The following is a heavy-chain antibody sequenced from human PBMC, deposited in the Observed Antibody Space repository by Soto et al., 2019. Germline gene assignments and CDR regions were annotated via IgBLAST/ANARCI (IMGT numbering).Heavy chain of an antibody. CDR3: AKSLLFVDHAYMDV. V-gene: IGHV1-69*02. CDR2: IIPIQGRA. J-gene: IGHJ6*03. CDR1: GGSFISYT. D-gene: IGHD2-21*01. Sequence: QVQLVQSGAEVKKPGSSVKVSCEASGGSFISYTFTWVRQAPGQGLEWMGRIIPIQGRANYALKLQDRVTITADRSTKTVCMELRSLRPEDTAVYYCAKSLLFVDHAYMDVWGKGTTVTVSS.